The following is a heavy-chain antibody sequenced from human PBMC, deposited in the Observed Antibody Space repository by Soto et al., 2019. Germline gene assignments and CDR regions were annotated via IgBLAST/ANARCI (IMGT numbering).Heavy chain of an antibody. D-gene: IGHD1-26*01. CDR2: ISSGSDTI. CDR3: ARVSKTWEDDY. J-gene: IGHJ4*02. Sequence: EVQLVESGGGLVQPGGSLRLSCSVSGFTFSDYGVNWVRQAPGKGLEWISYISSGSDTIYYAESVQGRFTISRDDAKNSLFLQMNNLRNEDTAVYYCARVSKTWEDDYWGQGTLVTVSS. V-gene: IGHV3-48*02. CDR1: GFTFSDYG.